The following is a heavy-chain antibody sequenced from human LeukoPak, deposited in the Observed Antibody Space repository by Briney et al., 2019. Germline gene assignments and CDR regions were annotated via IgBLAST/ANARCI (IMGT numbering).Heavy chain of an antibody. CDR2: INHSGST. J-gene: IGHJ4*02. CDR1: GGSFSGYY. V-gene: IGHV4-34*01. Sequence: SETLSLTCAVYGGSFSGYYWSWIRQPPGKGLEWIGEINHSGSTNYNPSLKSRVTISVDTSKNQFSLKLSPVTAADTAVYYCARGKGRGDYWGQGTLVTVSS. CDR3: ARGKGRGDY.